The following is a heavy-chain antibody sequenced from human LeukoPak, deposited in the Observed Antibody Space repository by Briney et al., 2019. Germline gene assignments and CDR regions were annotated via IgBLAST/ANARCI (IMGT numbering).Heavy chain of an antibody. D-gene: IGHD1-26*01. CDR1: GFTFSSYA. J-gene: IGHJ6*02. CDR2: ISGSGGST. CDR3: ARGSDSRVYYYGMDV. V-gene: IGHV3-23*01. Sequence: GGSLRLSCAASGFTFSSYAMSWFRQAPGKGLEWVSAISGSGGSTYYADSVKGRFTISRDNSKNTLYLQMNSLRAEDTAVYYCARGSDSRVYYYGMDVWGQGTTVTVSS.